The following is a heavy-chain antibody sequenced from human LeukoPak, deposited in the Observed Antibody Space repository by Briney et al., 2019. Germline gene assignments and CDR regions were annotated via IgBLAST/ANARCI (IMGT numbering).Heavy chain of an antibody. CDR3: ARIWLGKINYYMDV. CDR1: GGSISSSSYY. CDR2: IYYSGST. V-gene: IGHV4-39*07. J-gene: IGHJ6*03. D-gene: IGHD3-10*01. Sequence: PSETLSLTCTVSGGSISSSSYYWGWIRQPPGKGLEWIGSIYYSGSTYYNPSLKRRVTISVDTSKNQFSLKLSSVTAADTAVYYCARIWLGKINYYMDVWGKGTTVTVSS.